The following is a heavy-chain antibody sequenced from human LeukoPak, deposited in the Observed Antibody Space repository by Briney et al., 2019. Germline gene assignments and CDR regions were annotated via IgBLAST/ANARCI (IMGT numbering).Heavy chain of an antibody. CDR2: ISGSGGST. Sequence: GGSLRLSCAASGFTFSSYAMSWVRQAPGKGLEWVSAISGSGGSTYYADSVKGRLTISRDNSKNTLYLQMNSLRAEDTAVYYCLVVVTVFWFDPWGQGTLVTVSS. CDR3: LVVVTVFWFDP. J-gene: IGHJ5*02. D-gene: IGHD2-21*02. CDR1: GFTFSSYA. V-gene: IGHV3-23*01.